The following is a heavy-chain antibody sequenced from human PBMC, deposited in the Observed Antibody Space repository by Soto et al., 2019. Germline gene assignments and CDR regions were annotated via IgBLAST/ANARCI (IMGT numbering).Heavy chain of an antibody. D-gene: IGHD3-10*01. J-gene: IGHJ4*02. V-gene: IGHV1-46*02. CDR2: INPSGGST. CDR3: ARDRGENDYTPFGFDY. CDR1: GYTLNNYD. Sequence: KEGRASVKVSCKDSGYTLNNYDMHWIHQAPGQGLVWMGIINPSGGSTIYAQKFQGRVTMTRDTSTSTVYMELSSLRSEDTAVYYCARDRGENDYTPFGFDYWGQGTLVTVSS.